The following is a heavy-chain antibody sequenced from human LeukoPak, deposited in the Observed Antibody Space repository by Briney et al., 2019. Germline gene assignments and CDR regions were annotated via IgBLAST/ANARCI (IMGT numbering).Heavy chain of an antibody. Sequence: SETLSLTCTVSGGSISSGSYYWSWIRQPAGKGLEWIGRIYTSGSTNYNPSLKSRVTMSVDTSKNQFSLKLSSVTAADTAVYYCARVRRPDENLVLVDWYFDLWGRGTLVTVSS. V-gene: IGHV4-61*02. CDR2: IYTSGST. D-gene: IGHD2/OR15-2a*01. CDR3: ARVRRPDENLVLVDWYFDL. J-gene: IGHJ2*01. CDR1: GGSISSGSYY.